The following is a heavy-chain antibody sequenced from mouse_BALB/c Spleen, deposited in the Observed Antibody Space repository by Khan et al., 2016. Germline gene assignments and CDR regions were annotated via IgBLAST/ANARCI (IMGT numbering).Heavy chain of an antibody. CDR3: AEEFYGSNWFAY. CDR1: GYTFTNYG. V-gene: IGHV9-3*02. Sequence: QIQLVQSGPELKKPGETVKISCKASGYTFTNYGMNWVKQAPGKGLRWMGWINTNTGEPTYAEEFKGRFAFSLATSASTAYLQIHNLKTEDTATYFCAEEFYGSNWFAYWGQGTLVTVSA. J-gene: IGHJ3*01. CDR2: INTNTGEP. D-gene: IGHD1-1*01.